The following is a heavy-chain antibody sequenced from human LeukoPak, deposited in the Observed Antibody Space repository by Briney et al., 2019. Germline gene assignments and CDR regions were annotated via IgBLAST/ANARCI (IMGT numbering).Heavy chain of an antibody. D-gene: IGHD3-22*01. CDR1: GGSISSSSYY. CDR2: IYYSGST. CDR3: ASRTRDYDSSGYYLDY. J-gene: IGHJ4*02. Sequence: SETLSLTCTVSGGSISSSSYYWGWIRQPPGKGLGWIGSIYYSGSTYYNPSLKSRVTISVDTSKNQFSLKLSSVTAADTAVYYCASRTRDYDSSGYYLDYWGQGTLVTVSS. V-gene: IGHV4-39*07.